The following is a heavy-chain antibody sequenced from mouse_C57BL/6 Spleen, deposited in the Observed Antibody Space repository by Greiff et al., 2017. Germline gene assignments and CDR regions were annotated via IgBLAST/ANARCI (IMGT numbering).Heavy chain of an antibody. D-gene: IGHD1-1*01. Sequence: VKLMESGAELVRPGASVKLSCKASGYTFTDYDMHCVKQTPVHGLEWIGAIAPETCGTASNQKFKGEATLTADTSSSTAYLELRSLTSEDSAVYYGTRSHGGYFDCWGQGTTLTVSS. CDR1: GYTFTDYD. CDR2: IAPETCGT. V-gene: IGHV1-23*01. J-gene: IGHJ2*01. CDR3: TRSHGGYFDC.